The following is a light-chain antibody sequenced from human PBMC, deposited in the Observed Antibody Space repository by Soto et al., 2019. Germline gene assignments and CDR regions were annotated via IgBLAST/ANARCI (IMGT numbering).Light chain of an antibody. V-gene: IGLV2-14*01. J-gene: IGLJ1*01. CDR1: SSDIGVYNY. Sequence: QSVLTQPASVSGSPGQSITISCTGTSSDIGVYNYVSWYQQHPGKAPKLMIYEVNNRPSGVSNRFSGSKSGNTASLAISGLQAEDEADYYSSSYTTSNTYVFGTGTKGTVL. CDR3: SSYTTSNTYV. CDR2: EVN.